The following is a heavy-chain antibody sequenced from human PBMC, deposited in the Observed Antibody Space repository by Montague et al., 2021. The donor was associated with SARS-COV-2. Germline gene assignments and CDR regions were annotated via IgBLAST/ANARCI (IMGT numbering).Heavy chain of an antibody. D-gene: IGHD2-2*01. Sequence: SLRLSCAASGFNFGVYGMNWVRQTPGKGLEWVSYINGCSSVMYYADSVMGRFTISRDNAESSLYLQMNSLRAEDTAVYYCAPAVPVADDSWGQGTLVTVSS. CDR2: INGCSSVM. V-gene: IGHV3-48*03. CDR1: GFNFGVYG. CDR3: APAVPVADDS. J-gene: IGHJ5*02.